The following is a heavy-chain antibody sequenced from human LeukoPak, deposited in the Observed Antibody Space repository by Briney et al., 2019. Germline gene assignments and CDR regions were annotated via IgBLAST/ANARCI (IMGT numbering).Heavy chain of an antibody. D-gene: IGHD4-11*01. V-gene: IGHV3-11*04. J-gene: IGHJ5*02. CDR3: ARHHSSGAFVDL. CDR1: AFTFSDFY. Sequence: AGSLTLSCAASAFTFSDFYMNWVRQAPGKGLEWVSHISSSGGSKYYADSVKGRFTIYRDNAKPSLYLQMNSLRAEDTAVYYCARHHSSGAFVDLWGEGSLVSVSS. CDR2: ISSSGGSK.